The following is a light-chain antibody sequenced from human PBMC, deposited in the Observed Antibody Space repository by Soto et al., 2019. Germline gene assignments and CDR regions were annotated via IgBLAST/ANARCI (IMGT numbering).Light chain of an antibody. J-gene: IGKJ4*01. CDR1: QSVLYSSNNKNY. CDR3: QQYYTNALT. CDR2: WAS. V-gene: IGKV4-1*01. Sequence: DIVMTQSPDSLAVSLGERATINCKSSQSVLYSSNNKNYLAWYQQKPGQPPKLLIYWASTRESGVPDRFSGSGSGKDFTLTISSLQAEDVAVYSCQQYYTNALTFGGGTKVGVK.